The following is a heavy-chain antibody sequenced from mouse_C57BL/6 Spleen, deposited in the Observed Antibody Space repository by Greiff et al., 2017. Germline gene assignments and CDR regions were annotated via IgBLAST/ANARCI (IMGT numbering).Heavy chain of an antibody. CDR3: ERGNSDYDYAMDY. D-gene: IGHD2-4*01. CDR2: FDPNSGGT. Sequence: VKLQQPGAELVKPGASVKLSCKASGYTFTSSWMHWVKQRHGRGLEWIGRFDPNSGGTKSNEKFQSKATMTVDKPSSTAYMQLSSLTSEDSAVYDCERGNSDYDYAMDYWGQGTSVTVAS. V-gene: IGHV1-72*01. CDR1: GYTFTSSW. J-gene: IGHJ4*01.